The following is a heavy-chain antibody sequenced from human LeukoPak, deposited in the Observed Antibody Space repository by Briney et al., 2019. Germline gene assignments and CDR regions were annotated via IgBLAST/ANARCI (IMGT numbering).Heavy chain of an antibody. Sequence: GESLKISCKGSGYSFTSYWIGWVRQMPGKGLEWMGIIYPGDSDTRYSPSFQGQVTISADKSISTAYLQWSSLKASDTAMYYCARVPRRITIVRDIRGEYDYWDQGTLVTVSS. D-gene: IGHD3-10*01. J-gene: IGHJ4*02. V-gene: IGHV5-51*01. CDR3: ARVPRRITIVRDIRGEYDY. CDR2: IYPGDSDT. CDR1: GYSFTSYW.